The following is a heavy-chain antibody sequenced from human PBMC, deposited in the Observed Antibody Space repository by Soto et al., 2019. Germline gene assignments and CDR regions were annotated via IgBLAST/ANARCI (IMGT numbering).Heavy chain of an antibody. CDR2: IIPILGIA. V-gene: IGHV1-69*02. CDR1: GGTFSSYT. J-gene: IGHJ6*03. Sequence: SVKVSCKASGGTFSSYTISWVRQAPGQGLEWMGRIIPILGIANYAQKFQGRVTITADKSTSTAYMELSSLRSEDTAVYYCARVPVVPAAIGGEYYYYYMDVWGQGTTVTVSS. D-gene: IGHD2-2*01. CDR3: ARVPVVPAAIGGEYYYYYMDV.